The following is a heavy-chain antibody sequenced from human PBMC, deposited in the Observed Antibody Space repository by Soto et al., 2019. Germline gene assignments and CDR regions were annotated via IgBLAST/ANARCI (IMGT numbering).Heavy chain of an antibody. V-gene: IGHV1-18*01. CDR3: ASPYYYDSSGYYGMDV. CDR1: GYTFTSYG. Sequence: ASVKVSCKASGYTFTSYGISWVRQAPGQGLEWMGWISAYNGNTNYAQKLQGRVTMTTDTSTSTAYMELRSLRSDDTAVYYCASPYYYDSSGYYGMDVWGQGTTVTVSS. J-gene: IGHJ6*02. CDR2: ISAYNGNT. D-gene: IGHD3-22*01.